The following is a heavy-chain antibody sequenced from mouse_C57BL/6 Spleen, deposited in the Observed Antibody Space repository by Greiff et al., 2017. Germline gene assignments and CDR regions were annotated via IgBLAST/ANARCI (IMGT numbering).Heavy chain of an antibody. CDR3: ARGDGYYEGAMDY. V-gene: IGHV1-47*01. CDR1: GYTFTTYP. J-gene: IGHJ4*01. Sequence: VQVVESGAELVKPGATVKMSCKASGYTFTTYPIEWMKQNHGKSLEWIGNFHPYNDDTKYNEKFKGKATLTVEKSSSTVYLELSRLTSDDSAVYYCARGDGYYEGAMDYWGQGTSVTVSS. CDR2: FHPYNDDT. D-gene: IGHD2-3*01.